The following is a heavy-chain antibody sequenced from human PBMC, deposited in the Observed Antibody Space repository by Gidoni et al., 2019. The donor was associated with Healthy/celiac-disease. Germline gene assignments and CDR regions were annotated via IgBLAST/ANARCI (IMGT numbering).Heavy chain of an antibody. D-gene: IGHD3-3*01. CDR3: ARGRGKLRFLEWLPRGDFDY. J-gene: IGHJ4*02. Sequence: QVQLVESGGGVVQPGRSLRLSCAASGFTFSSYAMHWVRQAPGKGLEWVAVISYDGSNKYYADSVKGRFTISRDNSKNTLYLQMNSLRAEDTAVYYCARGRGKLRFLEWLPRGDFDYWGQGTLVTVSS. CDR1: GFTFSSYA. V-gene: IGHV3-30-3*01. CDR2: ISYDGSNK.